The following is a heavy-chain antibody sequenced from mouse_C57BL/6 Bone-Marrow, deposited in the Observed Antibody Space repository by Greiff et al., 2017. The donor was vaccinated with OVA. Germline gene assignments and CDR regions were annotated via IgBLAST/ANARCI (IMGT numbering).Heavy chain of an antibody. J-gene: IGHJ4*01. D-gene: IGHD4-1*01. V-gene: IGHV14-4*01. CDR3: TITGTGAMDY. Sequence: EVQLQESGAELVRPGASVKLSCTASGFNIKDDYMHWVKQRPEQGLEWIGWIDPENGDTEYASKFQGKATITADTSSNTAYLQLSSLTSEDTAVYYGTITGTGAMDYWGQGTSVTVSS. CDR1: GFNIKDDY. CDR2: IDPENGDT.